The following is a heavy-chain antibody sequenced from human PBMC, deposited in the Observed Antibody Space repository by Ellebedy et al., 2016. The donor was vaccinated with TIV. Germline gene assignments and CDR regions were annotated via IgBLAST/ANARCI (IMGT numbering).Heavy chain of an antibody. J-gene: IGHJ3*02. Sequence: GGSLRLSCAASGFTVSSNYMSWVRQAPGKGLQWVSLIDSGGSTYYADSVKGRYTISRDNSKKILYLQMKSLRTEETAVYYCARETFNDVDLKVWGVLDMWGQGTMVTVSS. V-gene: IGHV3-66*01. CDR1: GFTVSSNY. CDR3: ARETFNDVDLKVWGVLDM. D-gene: IGHD1-1*01. CDR2: IDSGGST.